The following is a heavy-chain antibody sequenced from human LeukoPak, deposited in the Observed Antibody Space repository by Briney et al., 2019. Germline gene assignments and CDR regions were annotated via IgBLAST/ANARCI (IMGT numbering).Heavy chain of an antibody. CDR1: GFTVSSNY. D-gene: IGHD2-21*02. J-gene: IGHJ4*02. CDR2: IYSGGST. CDR3: ARVRYGDSGLDY. V-gene: IGHV3-53*04. Sequence: PGGSLRLSCAASGFTVSSNYMSWVRQAPGKGPEWVSVIYSGGSTYYADSVKGRFTISRHKSKNTLYLQMNSLRAEDTAVYYCARVRYGDSGLDYWGQGTLVTVSS.